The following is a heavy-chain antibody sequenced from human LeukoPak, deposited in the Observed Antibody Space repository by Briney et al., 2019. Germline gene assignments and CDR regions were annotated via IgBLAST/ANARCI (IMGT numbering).Heavy chain of an antibody. CDR2: MKPDGSEK. V-gene: IGHV3-7*01. CDR3: LASGGY. J-gene: IGHJ4*02. Sequence: GGSLRLSCAASGFTFSSYGMHWVRQAPGKGLEWVANMKPDGSEKYYVDSVKGRFTISRDNAKNSLYLQMNSLRVEDTAVYYCLASGGYWGQGTPVTVPS. D-gene: IGHD6-25*01. CDR1: GFTFSSYG.